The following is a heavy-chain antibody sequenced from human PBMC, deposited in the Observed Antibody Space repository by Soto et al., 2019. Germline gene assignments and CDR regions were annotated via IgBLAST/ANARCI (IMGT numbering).Heavy chain of an antibody. D-gene: IGHD3-3*01. CDR3: AKHRQFLEWFFDY. J-gene: IGHJ4*02. CDR2: VSGSGDFT. CDR1: GFTFSIYA. Sequence: GGSLRLSCAASGFTFSIYAMTWVRQAPGKGLEWISLVSGSGDFTYYADSVKGRFTISRDNSKNTLYLQMNSLRAEDTAVYYCAKHRQFLEWFFDYWGQGTLVTVSS. V-gene: IGHV3-23*01.